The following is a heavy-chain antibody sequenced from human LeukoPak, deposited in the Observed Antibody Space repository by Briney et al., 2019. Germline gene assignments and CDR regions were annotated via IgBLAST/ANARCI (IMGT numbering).Heavy chain of an antibody. CDR2: IYYSGST. Sequence: SETLSLTCTVSGGSISSYYWSWIGQPPGKGLEWIGYIYYSGSTNYNPSLKSRVTISVDTSKNQFSLKLSSVTAADTAVYYCARAQGYSSSWYGSSLGYWGQGALVTVSS. V-gene: IGHV4-59*01. J-gene: IGHJ4*02. CDR1: GGSISSYY. D-gene: IGHD6-13*01. CDR3: ARAQGYSSSWYGSSLGY.